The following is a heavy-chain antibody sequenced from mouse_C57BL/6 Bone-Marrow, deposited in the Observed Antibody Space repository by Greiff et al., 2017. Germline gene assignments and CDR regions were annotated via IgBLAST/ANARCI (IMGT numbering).Heavy chain of an antibody. V-gene: IGHV1-7*01. CDR2: INPSRGYT. Sequence: VKVVESGAELAKPGASVKLSCKASGYTFTSYWMHWVKPRPGQGLEWIGHINPSRGYTKYNQKLKDKATLTADKASSTAYMQLSSLTYEDSAVYYCAKVPFDYWGQGTTLTGSS. J-gene: IGHJ2*01. CDR1: GYTFTSYW. CDR3: AKVPFDY. D-gene: IGHD2-14*01.